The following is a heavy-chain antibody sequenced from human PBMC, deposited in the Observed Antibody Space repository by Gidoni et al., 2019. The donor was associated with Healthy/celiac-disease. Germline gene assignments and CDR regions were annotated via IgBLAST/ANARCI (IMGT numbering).Heavy chain of an antibody. Sequence: QVQLQESGPGLVKPSQTLSLTCPVSGGPLSSGGSCWSWIRQHPGKGLEWIGYIYYSGSTYYNPSLKSRVTISVDTSKNQFSLKLSSVTAADTAVYYCARDSMDYGDSGRRYYFDYWGQGTLVTVSS. CDR3: ARDSMDYGDSGRRYYFDY. V-gene: IGHV4-31*03. D-gene: IGHD4-17*01. CDR1: GGPLSSGGSC. J-gene: IGHJ4*02. CDR2: IYYSGST.